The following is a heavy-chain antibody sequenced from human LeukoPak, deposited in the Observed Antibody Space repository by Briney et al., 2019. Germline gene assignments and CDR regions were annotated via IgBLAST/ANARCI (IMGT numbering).Heavy chain of an antibody. CDR2: TKGDGSDE. J-gene: IGHJ1*01. Sequence: GGSLRLSCAASGFTFSHHWTTWVRHAPGKGLEWVASTKGDGSDEAYADSVRGRFTSSRDNANNTLYLQRSSLRAEDTAVYYCAKVQYDVGSAGKYVGPLESWGQGTLVTVSS. CDR3: AKVQYDVGSAGKYVGPLES. CDR1: GFTFSHHW. D-gene: IGHD2-15*01. V-gene: IGHV3-7*01.